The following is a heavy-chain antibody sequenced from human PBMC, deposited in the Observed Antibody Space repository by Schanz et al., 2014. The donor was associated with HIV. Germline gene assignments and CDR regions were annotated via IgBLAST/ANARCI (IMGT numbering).Heavy chain of an antibody. Sequence: VRLVESGGGVVQPGRSLRLSCAASGFTFDDYAMHWVRQAPGKGLEWVSYISGSGSIIDYADSVKGRFTISRDNSKNTLYLQMNSLRAEDTAVYYCTKEVPPDVWGQGTTVTVSS. CDR3: TKEVPPDV. V-gene: IGHV3-23*04. CDR2: ISGSGSII. J-gene: IGHJ6*02. D-gene: IGHD1-1*01. CDR1: GFTFDDYA.